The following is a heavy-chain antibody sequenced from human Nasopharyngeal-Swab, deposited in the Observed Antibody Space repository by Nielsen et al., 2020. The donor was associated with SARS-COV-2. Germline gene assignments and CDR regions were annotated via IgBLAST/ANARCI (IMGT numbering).Heavy chain of an antibody. CDR3: AGSGDFTPLNAFDI. D-gene: IGHD4-17*01. V-gene: IGHV3-30-3*01. J-gene: IGHJ3*02. CDR2: ISYDGSNK. Sequence: GESLKISCAASGFTFSSYAMHWVRQAPGKGLEWVAVISYDGSNKYYADSVKGRFTISRDNSKNTLYLQMNSLRAEDTAVYYCAGSGDFTPLNAFDIWGQGTMVTVPS. CDR1: GFTFSSYA.